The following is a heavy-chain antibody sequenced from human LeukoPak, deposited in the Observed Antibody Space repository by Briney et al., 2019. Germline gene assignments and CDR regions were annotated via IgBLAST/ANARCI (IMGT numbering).Heavy chain of an antibody. J-gene: IGHJ3*02. Sequence: SETLSLTCSVSGDSISSSSHYWAWIRLPPGKALEWIGHVFYSGSTEYNPPLRSRVTISVDRSKNQFSLKLRSMTAADTAVYYCARDHMDPRLGAFDMWGQGTMVTVSS. V-gene: IGHV4-39*07. CDR2: VFYSGST. D-gene: IGHD1-26*01. CDR3: ARDHMDPRLGAFDM. CDR1: GDSISSSSHY.